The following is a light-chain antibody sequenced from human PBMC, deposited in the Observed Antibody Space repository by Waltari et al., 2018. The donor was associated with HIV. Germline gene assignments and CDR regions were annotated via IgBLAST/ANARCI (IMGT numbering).Light chain of an antibody. J-gene: IGLJ2*01. CDR1: SSAVGAYDF. CDR3: CSYAGTYTLK. Sequence: QSALPQPRSVSASPGQSVTISCTGTSSAVGAYDFVSWYQLLPGEAPNLMISDVTTRPSGVPDRFAGSKSANTASLTISGLQAEDEAEYYCCSYAGTYTLKFGGGTKLTV. V-gene: IGLV2-11*01. CDR2: DVT.